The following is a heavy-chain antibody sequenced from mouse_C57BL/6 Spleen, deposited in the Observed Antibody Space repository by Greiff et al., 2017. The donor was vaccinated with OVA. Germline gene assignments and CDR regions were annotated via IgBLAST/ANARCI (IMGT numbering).Heavy chain of an antibody. CDR1: GYTINDAY. D-gene: IGHD1-1*01. CDR2: IDPENGDT. Sequence: EVQLQQSGAELVRPGASVKFSCTASGYTINDAYMHWVKQRPEQGLEWIGWIDPENGDTEYASKFQGKATLTADTSSNTAYLQLSSLTSEDTAVYYCTVYYGSSYGFAYWGQGTLVTVSA. J-gene: IGHJ3*01. CDR3: TVYYGSSYGFAY. V-gene: IGHV14-4*01.